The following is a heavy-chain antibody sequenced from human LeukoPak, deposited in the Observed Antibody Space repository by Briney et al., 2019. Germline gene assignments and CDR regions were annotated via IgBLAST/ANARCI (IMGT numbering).Heavy chain of an antibody. V-gene: IGHV3-74*01. CDR2: INSDGSST. Sequence: GGSLRLSCAASGFTFSSYWMHWVRQAPGKGLVWASRINSDGSSTSYADSVKGRFTISRDNAKNTLYLQMNSLRAEDTAVYYCARARWFGFFYAFDIWGQGTMVTVSS. CDR3: ARARWFGFFYAFDI. CDR1: GFTFSSYW. D-gene: IGHD3-10*01. J-gene: IGHJ3*02.